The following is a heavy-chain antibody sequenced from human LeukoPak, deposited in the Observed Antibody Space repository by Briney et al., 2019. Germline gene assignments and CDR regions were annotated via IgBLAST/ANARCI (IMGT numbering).Heavy chain of an antibody. Sequence: GGSLRLSCAASGFTFSSYAMSWVRQAPGKGLEWVANIKDDGSEKYYVDSVKGRFTISRDNAKNSLFLQMNSLRAEDTAVYYCVEDGVWGRGTTVTVSS. CDR1: GFTFSSYA. V-gene: IGHV3-7*01. CDR2: IKDDGSEK. D-gene: IGHD3-3*01. CDR3: VEDGV. J-gene: IGHJ6*02.